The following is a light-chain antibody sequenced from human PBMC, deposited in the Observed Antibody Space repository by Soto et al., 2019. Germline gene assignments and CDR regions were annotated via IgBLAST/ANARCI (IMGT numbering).Light chain of an antibody. J-gene: IGKJ5*01. CDR1: QILLHSNGYNY. CDR3: VQALQSPPWT. V-gene: IGKV2-28*01. Sequence: DIVVTQSPLTLPVTPGETSSISCISSQILLHSNGYNYLDWYLQKPGQSPQLLIYLGSNRASGVPDRFSGSGSGTDFTLKISRVEAEDVGVYYCVQALQSPPWTFGQGTRLEIK. CDR2: LGS.